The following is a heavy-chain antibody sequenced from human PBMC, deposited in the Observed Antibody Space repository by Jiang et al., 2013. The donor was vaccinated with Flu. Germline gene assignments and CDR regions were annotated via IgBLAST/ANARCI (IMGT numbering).Heavy chain of an antibody. J-gene: IGHJ4*02. V-gene: IGHV1-69*06. D-gene: IGHD3-22*01. CDR2: IIPIFGTA. CDR3: ARGPDSSTYYYFY. CDR1: GGTFSSSA. Sequence: SGAEVKKPGSSVKVSCKASGGTFSSSAISWVRQAPGQGLEWMGGIIPIFGTANYAQKFQGRVTITADKSTSTAYMELSSLRSADTAVYYCARGPDSSTYYYFYWGQGTLVTVSS.